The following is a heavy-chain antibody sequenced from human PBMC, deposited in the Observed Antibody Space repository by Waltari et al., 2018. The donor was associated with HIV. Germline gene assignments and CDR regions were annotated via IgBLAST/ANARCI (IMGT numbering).Heavy chain of an antibody. CDR1: GFTFSNYA. J-gene: IGHJ4*02. CDR2: MSSSGHRK. D-gene: IGHD1-26*01. CDR3: ARDSGTYPIGADY. Sequence: EVQLLESGGGFVQPGGSLRLSCAASGFTFSNYAMNWVRQAPGKGVEGCSSMSSSGHRKYYADSVKGRFTISRGTSKNTLFLQIIGLGAEGTAFYYCARDSGTYPIGADYWGQGTLVTVSS. V-gene: IGHV3-23*01.